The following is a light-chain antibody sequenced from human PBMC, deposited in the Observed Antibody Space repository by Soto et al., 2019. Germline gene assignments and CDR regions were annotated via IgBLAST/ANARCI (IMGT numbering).Light chain of an antibody. CDR2: GAS. V-gene: IGKV3-20*01. CDR1: QSVSSSY. J-gene: IGKJ4*01. CDR3: QQYGSSPAFT. Sequence: ETVLTQSPATLSLSPVERATLSCRARQSVSSSYLAWCQQKPGQAPRLLIYGASSRATGMPDRFSGSGSGTDFSIPISSMGPEDYAVYYCQQYGSSPAFTFGGGTKVDIK.